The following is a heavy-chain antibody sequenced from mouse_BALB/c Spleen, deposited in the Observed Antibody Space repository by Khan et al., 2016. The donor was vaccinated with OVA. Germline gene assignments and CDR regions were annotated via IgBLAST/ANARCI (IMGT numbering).Heavy chain of an antibody. J-gene: IGHJ3*01. CDR3: AREATSWDFSFPY. CDR1: GYTFTNYV. Sequence: EVQLQESGPELVEPGASVKMSCKASGYTFTNYVMHWVKQKPGQGLEWIGYINPYNAGTRYNEKFKGKATLTSDISSTTAYMEISSLTSDDSAVYYCAREATSWDFSFPYWGQGTLVTVSA. CDR2: INPYNAGT. D-gene: IGHD4-1*01. V-gene: IGHV1S136*01.